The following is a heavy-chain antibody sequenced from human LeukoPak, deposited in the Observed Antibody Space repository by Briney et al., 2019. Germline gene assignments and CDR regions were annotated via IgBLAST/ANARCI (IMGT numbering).Heavy chain of an antibody. CDR2: IYYSGST. CDR3: ARDRDSSGLRDFDL. V-gene: IGHV4-59*12. Sequence: SETLSLTCTVSGGSISSYYWSWIRQPPGKGLEWIGYIYYSGSTNYNHSLKSRVTISVDTSKNQFSLKLSSVTAADTAVYYCARDRDSSGLRDFDLWGRGTLVTVSA. J-gene: IGHJ2*01. D-gene: IGHD3-22*01. CDR1: GGSISSYY.